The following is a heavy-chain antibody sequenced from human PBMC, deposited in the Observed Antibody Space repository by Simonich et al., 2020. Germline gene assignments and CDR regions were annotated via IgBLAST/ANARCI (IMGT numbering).Heavy chain of an antibody. D-gene: IGHD7-27*01. Sequence: EVQLVESGGGLVQPGGSLRLSCAASGFTFSSYWMSWVRQAPGKGLEWVAKINQDGSEKYYVDSVKGRFTISRENAKNSLYLQMNSLRAEDTAVYYCARDGLGTAYYYYMDVWGKGTTVTVSS. CDR1: GFTFSSYW. V-gene: IGHV3-7*01. CDR2: INQDGSEK. CDR3: ARDGLGTAYYYYMDV. J-gene: IGHJ6*03.